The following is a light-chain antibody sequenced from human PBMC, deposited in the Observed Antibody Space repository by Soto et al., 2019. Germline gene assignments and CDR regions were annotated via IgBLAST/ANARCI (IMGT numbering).Light chain of an antibody. CDR3: AAWDDSLNGWV. CDR1: SSNIGSNT. CDR2: SNN. J-gene: IGLJ3*02. Sequence: QSVLTQPPSASVTPGQRVTISCSGSSSNIGSNTVNWYQQLPGTAPKLLIYSNNQRPSGVPARVSGSKSGTSASLAISGLQSEDEADYYCAAWDDSLNGWVFGGGTKLTVL. V-gene: IGLV1-44*01.